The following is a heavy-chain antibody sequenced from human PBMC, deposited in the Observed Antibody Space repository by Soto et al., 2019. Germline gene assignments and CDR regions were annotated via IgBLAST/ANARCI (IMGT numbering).Heavy chain of an antibody. D-gene: IGHD3-3*01. CDR1: GYNFAGYW. J-gene: IGHJ4*02. CDR3: ARGGVSTRTFDY. V-gene: IGHV5-51*01. CDR2: IYPSDSDT. Sequence: XESLKISGKGSGYNFAGYWIAWVRQMPGKGLELMGIIYPSDSDTRYRPSFQGQVTISADKSISSAYLQWSSLRASDTAMYYCARGGVSTRTFDYWGQGTPVTVSS.